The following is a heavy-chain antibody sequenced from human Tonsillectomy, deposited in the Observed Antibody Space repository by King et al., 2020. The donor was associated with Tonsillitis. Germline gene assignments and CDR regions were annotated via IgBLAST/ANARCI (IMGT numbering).Heavy chain of an antibody. Sequence: VQLVESGAEVKKPGASVKVSCKASGYTFTGFYMHWVRQAPGQGLEWMGWINPNSGGTNYAQKFQGRVTMTGDTSISTAYMELSSLRSDDTAVYYCARVRGFRSYDFWSIYSIFDNWGQGTLVTVSS. CDR2: INPNSGGT. CDR1: GYTFTGFY. CDR3: ARVRGFRSYDFWSIYSIFDN. J-gene: IGHJ4*02. V-gene: IGHV1-2*02. D-gene: IGHD3-3*01.